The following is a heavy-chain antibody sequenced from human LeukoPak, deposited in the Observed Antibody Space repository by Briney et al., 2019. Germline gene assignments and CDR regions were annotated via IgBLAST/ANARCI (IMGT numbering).Heavy chain of an antibody. J-gene: IGHJ3*02. CDR2: IYHSGST. D-gene: IGHD3-10*01. V-gene: IGHV4-30-2*01. Sequence: PSETLSLTCAVSGGSISSGGYSWSWIRQPPGKGLEWIGYIYHSGSTYYNSSLKSRVTISVDRSKNQFSLKLSSVTAADTAVYYCARGSLSLGSAFDIWGQGTMVTVSS. CDR1: GGSISSGGYS. CDR3: ARGSLSLGSAFDI.